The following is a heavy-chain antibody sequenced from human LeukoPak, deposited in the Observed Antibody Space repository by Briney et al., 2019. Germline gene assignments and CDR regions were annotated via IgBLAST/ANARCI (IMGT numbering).Heavy chain of an antibody. CDR1: GGSISSYY. CDR3: ARVRTPGDPRYYFDY. V-gene: IGHV4-59*01. J-gene: IGHJ4*02. Sequence: PSETLSLTCTVSGGSISSYYWSWIRQPPGKGLEWIGYIYHSGNTNYNPSLKSRGTISVDTSKNQFSLKLSSVTAADTAVYYCARVRTPGDPRYYFDYWGQGTLVTVSS. CDR2: IYHSGNT. D-gene: IGHD3-10*01.